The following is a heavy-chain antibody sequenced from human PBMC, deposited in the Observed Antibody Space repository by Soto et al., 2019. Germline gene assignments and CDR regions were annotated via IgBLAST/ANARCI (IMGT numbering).Heavy chain of an antibody. CDR3: ARLRERRNIFSHIAVRRRDAFDI. Sequence: GESLKISCKGSGYSFTSYWIGWVRQMPGKGLEWMGIIYPGDSDTRYSPSFQGQVTISADKSISTAYLQWSSLKASDTAMYYCARLRERRNIFSHIAVRRRDAFDIWGQGTMVTVSS. CDR2: IYPGDSDT. CDR1: GYSFTSYW. J-gene: IGHJ3*02. D-gene: IGHD6-19*01. V-gene: IGHV5-51*01.